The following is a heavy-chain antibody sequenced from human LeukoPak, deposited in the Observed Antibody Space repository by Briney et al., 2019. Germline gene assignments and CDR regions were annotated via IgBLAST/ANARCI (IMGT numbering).Heavy chain of an antibody. CDR1: GFAFSSYA. V-gene: IGHV3-23*01. D-gene: IGHD1-26*01. CDR3: AKRLLPDYYYYGMDV. J-gene: IGHJ6*02. Sequence: GGSLGLSCAASGFAFSSYAMSWVRQAPGKGLELVSAISGSGGSTYYADSVKGRFTISRDNSKNTLYLQMNSLRAEDTAVYYCAKRLLPDYYYYGMDVWGQGTTVTVSS. CDR2: ISGSGGST.